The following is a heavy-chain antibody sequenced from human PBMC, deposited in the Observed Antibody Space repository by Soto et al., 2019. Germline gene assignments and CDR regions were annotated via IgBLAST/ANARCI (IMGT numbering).Heavy chain of an antibody. V-gene: IGHV5-51*01. CDR3: AREYGRRFDH. CDR1: GYSFTTYW. D-gene: IGHD2-15*01. J-gene: IGHJ4*02. CDR2: IYPGDSDT. Sequence: PGESLKISCKGSGYSFTTYWVGWVRQMPGKGLEWMGIIYPGDSDTRYSPSFQGQVTISADKSITTAYLQWSSLEASDTAMYYCAREYGRRFDHWGQGTLVTVSS.